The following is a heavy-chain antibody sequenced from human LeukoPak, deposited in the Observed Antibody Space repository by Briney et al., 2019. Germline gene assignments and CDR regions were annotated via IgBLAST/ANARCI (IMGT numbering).Heavy chain of an antibody. Sequence: ASVKVSCKASGYTFTGYYMHWVRQAPGQGLEWMGWINPNSGGTNYAQKYQGRVTMTRDTSISTAYMELSRLRSDDTAVYYCASSSMGTLDEGYDAFDIWGQGTMVTVSS. V-gene: IGHV1-2*02. CDR1: GYTFTGYY. D-gene: IGHD7-27*01. CDR3: ASSSMGTLDEGYDAFDI. J-gene: IGHJ3*02. CDR2: INPNSGGT.